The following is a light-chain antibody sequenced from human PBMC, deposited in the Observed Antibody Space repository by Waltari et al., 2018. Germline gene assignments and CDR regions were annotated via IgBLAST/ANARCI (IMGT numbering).Light chain of an antibody. V-gene: IGKV3-15*01. J-gene: IGKJ4*01. CDR3: QQYNNWPLT. CDR1: QSVRSN. Sequence: EIVMTQFPATLSVSPGERATLSCRASQSVRSNLAWYQQKPGQAPRLLIYAASTRATGIPASFSGSGAGTEFILTISSLQSEDFAVYYCQQYNNWPLTFGGGTKVEIK. CDR2: AAS.